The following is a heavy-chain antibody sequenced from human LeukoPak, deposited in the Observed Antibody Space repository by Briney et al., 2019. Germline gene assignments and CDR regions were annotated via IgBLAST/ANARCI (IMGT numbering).Heavy chain of an antibody. Sequence: SETLSLTCAVYGGSFSGYYWSWIRQPPGKGLEWIGEINHSGSTNYNPSLKSRVTISVDTSKNQFSLKLSSVTAADTAVYYCARGPITIFGVVILPNYNWFDPWGQGTLVTVSS. CDR3: ARGPITIFGVVILPNYNWFDP. V-gene: IGHV4-34*01. CDR2: INHSGST. J-gene: IGHJ5*02. CDR1: GGSFSGYY. D-gene: IGHD3-3*01.